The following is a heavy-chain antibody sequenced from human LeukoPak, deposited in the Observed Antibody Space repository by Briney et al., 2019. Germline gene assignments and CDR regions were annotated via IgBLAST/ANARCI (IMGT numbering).Heavy chain of an antibody. J-gene: IGHJ4*02. CDR3: ARVMNREGTNY. CDR1: GYKFTNYG. Sequence: ASVKVSCKASGYKFTNYGISWVRQVPGQGLEWMGWINPNSGGTKYAQKFQGRVTMTRDTSISTAYMELNRLRSDDTAVYYCARVMNREGTNYWGQGTLVTVSS. CDR2: INPNSGGT. D-gene: IGHD1/OR15-1a*01. V-gene: IGHV1-2*02.